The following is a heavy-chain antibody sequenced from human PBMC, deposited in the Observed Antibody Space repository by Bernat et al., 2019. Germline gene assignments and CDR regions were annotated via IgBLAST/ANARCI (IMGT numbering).Heavy chain of an antibody. CDR1: GYTFTGYY. J-gene: IGHJ4*02. CDR2: INRNSGGI. CDR3: AGESAGSLYYDIWTGYWPDY. Sequence: QVQLVQSGAEVKKPGASVKVSCTASGYTFTGYYMHWVRQAPGQGLEWMGWINRNSGGINYAQKFQGRGTMPRDTSIRASYMELSRLRSDGTAVYYCAGESAGSLYYDIWTGYWPDYWGQGTLVTVSS. D-gene: IGHD3-9*01. V-gene: IGHV1-2*02.